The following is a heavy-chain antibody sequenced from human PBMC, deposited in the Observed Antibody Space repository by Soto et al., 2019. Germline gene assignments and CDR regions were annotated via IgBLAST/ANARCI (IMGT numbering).Heavy chain of an antibody. V-gene: IGHV3-30*18. CDR2: ISYDGSNK. Sequence: QVQLVESGGGVVQPGRSLRLSCAASGFTFSSYGMHWVRQAPGKGLERVAVISYDGSNKYYADSVKGRFTISRDNSKNTLYLQMNSLRAEDTAVYYCAKTPFSFDSSGWFVYWGQGTLVTVSS. J-gene: IGHJ4*02. D-gene: IGHD6-19*01. CDR1: GFTFSSYG. CDR3: AKTPFSFDSSGWFVY.